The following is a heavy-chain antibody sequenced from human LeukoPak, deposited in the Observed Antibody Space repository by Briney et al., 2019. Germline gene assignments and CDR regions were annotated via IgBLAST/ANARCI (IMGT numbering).Heavy chain of an antibody. CDR3: ARDPLYSSSSGTDY. D-gene: IGHD6-6*01. V-gene: IGHV4-38-2*02. J-gene: IGHJ4*02. Sequence: SETLSLTCSDSGFSISNGYYWGWIRQPPGKGLDWIGIIYHSGSTYYNPSLKSRVTMSVDTSKNQFSLKLSSVTAADTALYYCARDPLYSSSSGTDYWGQGTLVTISS. CDR2: IYHSGST. CDR1: GFSISNGYY.